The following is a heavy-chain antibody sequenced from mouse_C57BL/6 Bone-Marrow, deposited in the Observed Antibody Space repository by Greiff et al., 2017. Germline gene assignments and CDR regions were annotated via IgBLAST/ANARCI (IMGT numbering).Heavy chain of an antibody. CDR3: ARIYYGKGYAMDY. Sequence: VQLQQSGAELVRPGTSVKMSCKASGYTFTNYWIGWAKQRPGHGLEWIGDIYPGGGYTNYNEKFKGKATLTADESSSTAYMQFHSLTSEDSAIYYCARIYYGKGYAMDYWGQGTSVTVSS. V-gene: IGHV1-63*01. D-gene: IGHD2-1*01. CDR1: GYTFTNYW. J-gene: IGHJ4*01. CDR2: IYPGGGYT.